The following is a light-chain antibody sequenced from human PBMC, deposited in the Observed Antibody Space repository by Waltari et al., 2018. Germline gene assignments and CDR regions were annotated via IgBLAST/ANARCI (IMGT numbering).Light chain of an antibody. Sequence: QLLLTQSPSASASLGASVKLTCTLSSGHSNYAIAWHQQQPDKGPRNLMKVNSDGSHIKGDGIPDRFSGSSSGAARYLSVASRQSEDQADYYLQTGGFGIWVFGGETKLT. CDR2: VNSDGSH. CDR1: SGHSNYA. V-gene: IGLV4-69*01. CDR3: QTGGFGIWV. J-gene: IGLJ3*02.